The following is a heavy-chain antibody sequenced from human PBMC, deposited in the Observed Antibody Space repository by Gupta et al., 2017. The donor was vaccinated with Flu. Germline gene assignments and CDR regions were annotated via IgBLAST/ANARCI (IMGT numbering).Heavy chain of an antibody. CDR2: ISRSGETI. V-gene: IGHV3-48*01. Sequence: YNMNWVRQATGKGLEWVASISRSGETIDYADAVKGRFTISRDNTNNSLYLHLDSLRVEDTAVYYCARVVGTAVAGYLDNWGQGTLVTVSS. J-gene: IGHJ4*02. CDR3: ARVVGTAVAGYLDN. CDR1: YN. D-gene: IGHD2-21*02.